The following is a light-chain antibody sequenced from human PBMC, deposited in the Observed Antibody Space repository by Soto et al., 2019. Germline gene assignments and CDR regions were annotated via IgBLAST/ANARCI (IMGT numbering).Light chain of an antibody. CDR1: QSVSSSF. Sequence: IVLTQSPGTLSLSPGERATLSCRATQSVSSSFLAWYQQRPGQAPRLLIFGASNRATGIPDRFSGSGSGTDFSLTISRLEPEDCAVYCCQQYGNSITFGGGTKVEIK. V-gene: IGKV3-20*01. CDR2: GAS. CDR3: QQYGNSIT. J-gene: IGKJ4*01.